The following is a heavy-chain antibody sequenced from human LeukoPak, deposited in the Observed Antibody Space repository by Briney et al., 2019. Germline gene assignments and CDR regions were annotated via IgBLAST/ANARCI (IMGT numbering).Heavy chain of an antibody. CDR2: IYYSGST. J-gene: IGHJ4*02. CDR3: ARGYLLWFGESYDY. Sequence: SETLSLTCTVSGGSISSNSYSWGWIRQPPGKGLEWIGNIYYSGSTYYNPSLKSRVTISVDTSKNQFSLKLSSVTAADTAVYYCARGYLLWFGESYDYWGQGTLVTVSS. CDR1: GGSISSNSYS. V-gene: IGHV4-39*07. D-gene: IGHD3-10*01.